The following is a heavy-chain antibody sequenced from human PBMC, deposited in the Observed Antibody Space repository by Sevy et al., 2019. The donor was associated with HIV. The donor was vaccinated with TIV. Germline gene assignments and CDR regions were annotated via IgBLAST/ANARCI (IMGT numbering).Heavy chain of an antibody. CDR1: GFTFINYA. Sequence: GGSLRLSCAASGFTFINYAMHWVRQAPGKGLEWVAVISYDATSRYYADSMKGRFTISRDNSRHILYLQMSGLRTDDTAVYYCAKDGGSRNYYALDFDNWGQGSLVTVSS. V-gene: IGHV3-30*14. J-gene: IGHJ4*02. D-gene: IGHD2-2*01. CDR3: AKDGGSRNYYALDFDN. CDR2: ISYDATSR.